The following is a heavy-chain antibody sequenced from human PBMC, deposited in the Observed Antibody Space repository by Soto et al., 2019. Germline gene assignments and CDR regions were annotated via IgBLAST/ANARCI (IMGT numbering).Heavy chain of an antibody. D-gene: IGHD2-21*01. J-gene: IGHJ3*02. CDR3: ARDLSDCGGDCPDSDI. Sequence: GGSLRLSCAASGFTFSSYSMNWVRQAPGKGLEWVSYISSSSSTIYYADSVKGRFTISRDNAKNSLYLQMNSLRAEDTAVYYCARDLSDCGGDCPDSDIWGQGTMVTVSS. CDR2: ISSSSSTI. V-gene: IGHV3-48*01. CDR1: GFTFSSYS.